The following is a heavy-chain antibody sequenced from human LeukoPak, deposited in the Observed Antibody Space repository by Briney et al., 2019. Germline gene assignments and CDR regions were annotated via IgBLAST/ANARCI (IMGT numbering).Heavy chain of an antibody. D-gene: IGHD3-9*01. CDR2: INHSGST. CDR3: ARLTEP. Sequence: PSETLSLTCAVYGGSFSGYYWSWIRQPPGKGLEWIGEINHSGSTNYNPSLKSRVTISVDTSKNQFSLKLSSVTAADTAVYYCARLTEPWGQGTLVTVSS. J-gene: IGHJ5*02. CDR1: GGSFSGYY. V-gene: IGHV4-34*01.